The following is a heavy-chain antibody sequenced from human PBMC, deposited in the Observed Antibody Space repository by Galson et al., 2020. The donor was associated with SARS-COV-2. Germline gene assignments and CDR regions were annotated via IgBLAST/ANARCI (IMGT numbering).Heavy chain of an antibody. CDR2: IDWDDDK. CDR1: GFSLSTSGMC. CDR3: GRMYYDILTGYYAFDY. V-gene: IGHV2-70*01. D-gene: IGHD3-9*01. J-gene: IGHJ4*02. Sequence: SGPTLVKPTQTLTLTCTFSGFSLSTSGMCVSWIRQPPGKALEWLALIDWDDDKYYSTSLKTRLTISKDTSKNQVVLTMTNMDPVDTATYYCGRMYYDILTGYYAFDYWGQGTLVTVSS.